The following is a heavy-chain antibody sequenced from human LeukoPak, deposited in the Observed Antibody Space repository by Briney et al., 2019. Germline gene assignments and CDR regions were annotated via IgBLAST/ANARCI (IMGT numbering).Heavy chain of an antibody. D-gene: IGHD1-26*01. CDR3: ARELVGATTGGMDV. J-gene: IGHJ6*02. V-gene: IGHV4-59*01. CDR2: IYYSGST. Sequence: PSETLSLTCTVSGGSISSYYWSWIRQPPGKGLEWIGYIYYSGSTNYNPPLKSRVTISVDTSKNQFSLKLSSVTAADTAVYYCARELVGATTGGMDVWGQGTTVTVSS. CDR1: GGSISSYY.